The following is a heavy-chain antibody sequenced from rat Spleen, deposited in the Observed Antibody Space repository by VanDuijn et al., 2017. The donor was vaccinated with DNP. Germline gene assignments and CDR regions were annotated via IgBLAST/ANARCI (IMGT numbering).Heavy chain of an antibody. D-gene: IGHD3-7*01. Sequence: EVQLVESGGGLLQPGRSLKLSCAASGFTFSSYDMAWVRQAPSKGLEWVASVNTGGGITYYRDSVKGRFTISRDNVKRTLYLQMDSLKSEDTATYYCATHELPAYAAFVYWGQGTLVAVSS. J-gene: IGHJ3*01. V-gene: IGHV5-25*01. CDR3: ATHELPAYAAFVY. CDR1: GFTFSSYD. CDR2: VNTGGGIT.